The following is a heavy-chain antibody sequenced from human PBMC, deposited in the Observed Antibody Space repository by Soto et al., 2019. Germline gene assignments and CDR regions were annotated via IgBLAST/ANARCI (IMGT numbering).Heavy chain of an antibody. CDR2: IYYSGSS. D-gene: IGHD3-22*01. CDR1: GGHVSSGSDY. J-gene: IGHJ5*02. Sequence: TSVILTLTCTVSGGHVSSGSDYWSRIQQPPGKGLEWIGYIYYSGSSNYNPSLKSRVTISVDTSKNQFSLKLSSVTAADTAVYYCARSDDSSGYYLTNNWFDPWGQGTLVTVSS. CDR3: ARSDDSSGYYLTNNWFDP. V-gene: IGHV4-61*01.